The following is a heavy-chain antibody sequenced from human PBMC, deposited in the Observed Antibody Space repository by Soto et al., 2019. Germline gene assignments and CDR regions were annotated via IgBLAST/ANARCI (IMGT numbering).Heavy chain of an antibody. CDR2: IGAADDP. CDR3: ARAYSGRLPRRADYYFAMDV. V-gene: IGHV3-13*05. J-gene: IGHJ6*02. CDR1: GFTVSAYD. Sequence: GSLRISCAASGFTVSAYDMHWVRQTTGKGLEWVSAIGAADDPYYLGSVKGRFTISRENAKNSLYLQMNSLRAEDTAVYYCARAYSGRLPRRADYYFAMDVWGQGTTVTVSS. D-gene: IGHD2-15*01.